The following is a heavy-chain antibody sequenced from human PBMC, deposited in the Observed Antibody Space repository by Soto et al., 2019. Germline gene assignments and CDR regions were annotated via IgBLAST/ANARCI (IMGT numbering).Heavy chain of an antibody. J-gene: IGHJ4*02. D-gene: IGHD2-15*01. CDR1: GYSFSGYW. Sequence: ESLKTSFKGSGYSFSGYWIGWVRQIPGKGLEWMGIIWPGDSDTRYSPSFQGQVTISADKSITTAYLQWSSLKASDTAIYSCARAPPGRNGNNRFDFWGQGTLVTVSS. V-gene: IGHV5-51*01. CDR3: ARAPPGRNGNNRFDF. CDR2: IWPGDSDT.